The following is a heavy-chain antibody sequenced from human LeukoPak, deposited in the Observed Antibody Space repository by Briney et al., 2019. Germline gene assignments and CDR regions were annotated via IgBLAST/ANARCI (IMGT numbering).Heavy chain of an antibody. CDR3: ARQGVATAIDY. D-gene: IGHD2-21*02. Sequence: SETLSLTWTVSGXSISNYYGSWIRQPAGKGLEWIGRISASGNTSYNPSLKSRVTMSVDTSMNLFALKLSSVTAADTAVYYCARQGVATAIDYWGQGTLVTVSS. CDR1: GXSISNYY. CDR2: ISASGNT. V-gene: IGHV4-4*07. J-gene: IGHJ4*02.